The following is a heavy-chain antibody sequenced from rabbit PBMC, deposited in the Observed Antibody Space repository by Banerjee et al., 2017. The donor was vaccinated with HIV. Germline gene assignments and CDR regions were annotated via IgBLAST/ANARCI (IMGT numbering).Heavy chain of an antibody. Sequence: RQAPGKGLEWIACINTSSGDTVYATWAKGRFTISKASWTTVTLQMTSLTAADTATYFCARDLAGAIGWNFVLWGPGTLVTVS. D-gene: IGHD4-1*01. CDR3: ARDLAGAIGWNFVL. CDR2: INTSSGDT. J-gene: IGHJ6*01. V-gene: IGHV1S40*01.